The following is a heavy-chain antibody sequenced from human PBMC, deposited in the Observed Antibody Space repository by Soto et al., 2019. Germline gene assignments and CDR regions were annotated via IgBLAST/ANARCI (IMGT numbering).Heavy chain of an antibody. D-gene: IGHD2-2*01. CDR1: GGTFSSYA. CDR2: IIPIFGTA. Sequence: SVKVSCKASGGTFSSYAISWVRQAPGQGLEWMGGIIPIFGTANYAQKFQGRVTITADESTSTAYMELSSLRSEDTAVCYCARGGWDIVVVPAAIGMDVWGQGTTVTVSS. J-gene: IGHJ6*02. V-gene: IGHV1-69*13. CDR3: ARGGWDIVVVPAAIGMDV.